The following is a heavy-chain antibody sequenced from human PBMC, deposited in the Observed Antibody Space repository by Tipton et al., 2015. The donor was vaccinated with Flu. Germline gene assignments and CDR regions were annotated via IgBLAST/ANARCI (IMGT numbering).Heavy chain of an antibody. D-gene: IGHD2-15*01. CDR3: ARDHKGGYCSGGSCYTKIHYYMDV. J-gene: IGHJ6*03. CDR2: IWYDGSNK. Sequence: SLRLSCAASGFTFSSYGMHWVRQAPGKGLEWVAVIWYDGSNKYYADSVKGRFTISRDNSKNTLYLQMNSLRAEDTAVYYCARDHKGGYCSGGSCYTKIHYYMDVWGKGTTVTVSS. V-gene: IGHV3-33*01. CDR1: GFTFSSYG.